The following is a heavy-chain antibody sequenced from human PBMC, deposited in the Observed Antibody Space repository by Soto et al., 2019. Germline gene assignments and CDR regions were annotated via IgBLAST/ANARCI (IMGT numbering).Heavy chain of an antibody. CDR2: IIPILGIA. CDR3: ARDLLYWSSTSCYFLGASWFDP. J-gene: IGHJ5*02. D-gene: IGHD2-2*01. Sequence: QVQLVQSGAEVKKPGSSVKVSCKASGGTFSSYTISWVRQAPGQGLEWMGRIIPILGIANYAQKFQGRVTITADKSTSTAYMELSSLRSEDTAVYYCARDLLYWSSTSCYFLGASWFDPWGQGTLVTVSS. CDR1: GGTFSSYT. V-gene: IGHV1-69*08.